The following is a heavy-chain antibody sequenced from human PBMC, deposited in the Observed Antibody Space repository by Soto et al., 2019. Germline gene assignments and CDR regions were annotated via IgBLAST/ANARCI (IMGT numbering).Heavy chain of an antibody. V-gene: IGHV3-33*01. CDR3: ARGGAAAAGNDAFDM. J-gene: IGHJ3*02. CDR2: IWYDGSNK. CDR1: GFTFSSYG. Sequence: QVQLVESGGGVVQPGMSLRLSCAASGFTFSSYGMHWVRQAPGKGLEWVAVIWYDGSNKYYADSVKGRFTISRDNSKNRLYLQMNSLRAEDTAVYYCARGGAAAAGNDAFDMWGQGTKVTVSS. D-gene: IGHD6-13*01.